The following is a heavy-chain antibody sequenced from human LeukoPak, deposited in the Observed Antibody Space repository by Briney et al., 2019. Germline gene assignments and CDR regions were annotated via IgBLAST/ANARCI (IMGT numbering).Heavy chain of an antibody. CDR1: GGSISSYY. D-gene: IGHD2-2*01. J-gene: IGHJ4*02. CDR2: IYPGDSDT. V-gene: IGHV5-51*01. Sequence: ETLSLTCTVSGGSISSYYWTWIRQPPGKGLEWMGIIYPGDSDTRYSPSFQGQVTISADKSISTAYLQWSSLKASDTAMYYCARTKKASDPFDYWGQGTLVTVSS. CDR3: ARTKKASDPFDY.